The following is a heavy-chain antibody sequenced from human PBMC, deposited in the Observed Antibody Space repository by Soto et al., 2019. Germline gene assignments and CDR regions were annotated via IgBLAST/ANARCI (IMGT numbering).Heavy chain of an antibody. V-gene: IGHV4-59*01. CDR2: IYYTGST. CDR3: ARAYYDTSAYYPHFAY. Sequence: SETLSLTCTVSGGSFSHYYWGWIRQPPGKGLQWIAYIYYTGSTNFNPSLNSRISMSVDTSKNQFSLRLTSVTAADTAVYYCARAYYDTSAYYPHFAYWNQGTLVTVSS. J-gene: IGHJ4*02. D-gene: IGHD3-22*01. CDR1: GGSFSHYY.